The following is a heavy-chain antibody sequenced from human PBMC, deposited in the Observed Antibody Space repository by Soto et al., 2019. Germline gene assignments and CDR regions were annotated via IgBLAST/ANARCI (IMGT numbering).Heavy chain of an antibody. CDR1: GFTFSSYA. J-gene: IGHJ6*03. V-gene: IGHV3-23*01. CDR3: AKAGTVAAAGTYYYYYYMDV. Sequence: GGSLRLSCAASGFTFSSYAMSWVRQAPGKGLEWVSAISGSGGSTYYAVSVKGRFTISRDNSKNTLYLQMNSLRAEDTAVYYCAKAGTVAAAGTYYYYYYMDVWGKGTTVTVSS. D-gene: IGHD6-13*01. CDR2: ISGSGGST.